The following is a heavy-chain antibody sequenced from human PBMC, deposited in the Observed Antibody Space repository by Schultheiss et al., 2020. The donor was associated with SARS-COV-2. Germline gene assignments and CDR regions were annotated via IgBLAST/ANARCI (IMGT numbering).Heavy chain of an antibody. D-gene: IGHD3-3*01. CDR3: ARGVILSGHYMWDY. Sequence: GESLKISCKASGYTFTGYYIHWVRQAPGQGLEWMGWINPNNGGTNYAQKFQGSVTMTRDSSISTVYMELSNLRSDDTAVYYCARGVILSGHYMWDYWGQGTLVTVSS. J-gene: IGHJ4*02. V-gene: IGHV1-2*02. CDR2: INPNNGGT. CDR1: GYTFTGYY.